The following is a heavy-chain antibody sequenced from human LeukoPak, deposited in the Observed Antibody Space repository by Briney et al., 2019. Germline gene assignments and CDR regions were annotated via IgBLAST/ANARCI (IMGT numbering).Heavy chain of an antibody. Sequence: SETLSLTCTVSGGSISSYYWSWIRQPPGKGLEWIGYIYYSGSTNYNPSLKSRVTISVDTSKNQFSLKLSSVTAADTAVYYCARHVYYDSDFRFDPWGQGTLVTVSS. J-gene: IGHJ5*02. CDR1: GGSISSYY. D-gene: IGHD3-22*01. CDR2: IYYSGST. V-gene: IGHV4-59*08. CDR3: ARHVYYDSDFRFDP.